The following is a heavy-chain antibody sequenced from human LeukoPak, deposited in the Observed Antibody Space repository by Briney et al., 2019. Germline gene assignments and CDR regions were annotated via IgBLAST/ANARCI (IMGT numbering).Heavy chain of an antibody. CDR2: ISYDGSNK. V-gene: IGHV3-30*04. D-gene: IGHD4-11*01. J-gene: IGHJ4*02. CDR1: GFTFSSYA. Sequence: GGSLRLSCAASGFTFSSYAMHWVRQAPGKGLEWVAVISYDGSNKYYADSVKGRFTISRDNAKNSLYLQMNSLRAEDTAVYYCARGSNDYSTAFDYWGQGTLVTVSS. CDR3: ARGSNDYSTAFDY.